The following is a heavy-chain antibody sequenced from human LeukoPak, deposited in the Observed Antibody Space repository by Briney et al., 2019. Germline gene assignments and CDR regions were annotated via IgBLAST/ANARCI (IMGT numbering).Heavy chain of an antibody. CDR2: INPNSGGT. J-gene: IGHJ4*02. D-gene: IGHD3-22*01. Sequence: ASVKVSCKASGYTFTGYYMHWVRQAPGQGLEWMGWINPNSGGTNYAQKFQGRVTMTRDTSISTAYMELSSLRSEDTAVYYCATDLNSSGYRPNYWGQGTLVTVSS. V-gene: IGHV1-2*02. CDR1: GYTFTGYY. CDR3: ATDLNSSGYRPNY.